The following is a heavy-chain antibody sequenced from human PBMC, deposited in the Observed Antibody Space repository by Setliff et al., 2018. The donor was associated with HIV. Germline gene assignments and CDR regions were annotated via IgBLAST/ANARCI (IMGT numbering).Heavy chain of an antibody. CDR1: GQFISDGYY. CDR3: AKRDFGEGSCFDP. CDR2: VYHSGKT. J-gene: IGHJ5*02. D-gene: IGHD3-16*01. V-gene: IGHV4-38-2*02. Sequence: PSETLSLTCTVSGQFISDGYYWGWIRQPPGKGLEWIGSVYHSGKTYYNPSLKSRVTMSADTSKNQISLMLRSMTAADTAVYYCAKRDFGEGSCFDPWGQGSLVTVS.